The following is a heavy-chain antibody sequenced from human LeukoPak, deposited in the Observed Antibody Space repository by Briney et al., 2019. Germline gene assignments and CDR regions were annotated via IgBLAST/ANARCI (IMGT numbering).Heavy chain of an antibody. CDR3: TTDRYSRGIDADDY. CDR2: IKSKTDGGTT. D-gene: IGHD2-8*01. Sequence: GGSLRLSCAASGFTFSNAWMSWVRQAPGKGLEWVGRIKSKTDGGTTDYAAPVKGRFTISRDDSKNTLYLQMNSLKTEDTAVYYCTTDRYSRGIDADDYWGQGTLVTVSS. V-gene: IGHV3-15*01. J-gene: IGHJ4*02. CDR1: GFTFSNAW.